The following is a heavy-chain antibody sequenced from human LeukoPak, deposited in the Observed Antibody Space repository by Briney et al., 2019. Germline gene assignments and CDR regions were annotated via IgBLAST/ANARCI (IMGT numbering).Heavy chain of an antibody. V-gene: IGHV4-34*01. Sequence: PSETLSLTCAVYGGSFSGYYWSWIRQPPGKGLEWIGEINHSGSTNYNPSLKSRVTISVDTSKNQFSLKLGSVTAADTAVYYCARIVGYGMDVWGQGTTVTVSS. CDR1: GGSFSGYY. D-gene: IGHD1-26*01. CDR3: ARIVGYGMDV. CDR2: INHSGST. J-gene: IGHJ6*02.